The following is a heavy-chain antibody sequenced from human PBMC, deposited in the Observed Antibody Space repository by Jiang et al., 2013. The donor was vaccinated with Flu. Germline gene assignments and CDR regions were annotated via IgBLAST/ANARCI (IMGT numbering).Heavy chain of an antibody. Sequence: GSGLVKPSETLSLTCAVSGGSISSYYWSWIRQPAGKGLEWIGRIYTSGSTNYNPSLKSRVTMSVDTSKNQFSLKLSSVTAADTAVYYCARGGGGETSGSYYFDYWGQGTLVTVSS. CDR3: ARGGGGETSGSYYFDY. D-gene: IGHD1-26*01. CDR1: GGSISSYY. CDR2: IYTSGST. V-gene: IGHV4-4*07. J-gene: IGHJ4*02.